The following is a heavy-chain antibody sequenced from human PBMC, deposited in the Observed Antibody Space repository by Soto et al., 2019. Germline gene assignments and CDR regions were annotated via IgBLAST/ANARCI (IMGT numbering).Heavy chain of an antibody. CDR1: GFTFSSYG. V-gene: IGHV3-30*18. CDR3: AKDVEVAVLGMDV. Sequence: GGSLRLSCAASGFTFSSYGMHWVRQAPGKGLEWVAVISHDGSNKYFADSVKGRFTISRDNSQNTLYLQMNSLRAEDTAVYYCAKDVEVAVLGMDVWGQGTTVTVSS. D-gene: IGHD2-8*02. CDR2: ISHDGSNK. J-gene: IGHJ6*02.